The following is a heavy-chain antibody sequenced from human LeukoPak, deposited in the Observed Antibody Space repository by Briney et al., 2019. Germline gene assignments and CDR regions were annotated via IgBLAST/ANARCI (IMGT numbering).Heavy chain of an antibody. CDR1: VRSFSGYY. Sequence: SETLSLTCAVYVRSFSGYYWRWIRRPPGRGVEWVGQINHCGRTHLNAPRKRRVTISVDTSKNQFSLKLSSVTAADTAVYYCARGSRQGGDWFDPWGQGTLVTVSS. CDR3: ARGSRQGGDWFDP. D-gene: IGHD3-10*01. CDR2: INHCGRT. J-gene: IGHJ5*02. V-gene: IGHV4-34*01.